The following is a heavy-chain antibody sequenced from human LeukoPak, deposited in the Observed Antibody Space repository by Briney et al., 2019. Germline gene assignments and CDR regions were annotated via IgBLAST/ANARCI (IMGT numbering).Heavy chain of an antibody. CDR1: GFTFKKYW. J-gene: IGHJ4*02. Sequence: GESLRLSCAASGFTFKKYWMNWVRQVPGKGLECLANIKEDGSETYYADSVKGRFTISTDNPKNLLFLQINSLRVEDTAVYYCARETPRRGETRDGYRWGQGTLVTVSS. CDR2: IKEDGSET. V-gene: IGHV3-7*01. D-gene: IGHD5-24*01. CDR3: ARETPRRGETRDGYR.